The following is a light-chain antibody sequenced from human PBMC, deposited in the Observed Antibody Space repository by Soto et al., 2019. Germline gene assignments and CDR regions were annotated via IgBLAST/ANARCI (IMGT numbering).Light chain of an antibody. V-gene: IGLV2-14*01. CDR1: SSDVGGYNY. J-gene: IGLJ2*01. Sequence: QSALTQPASVSGSPGQSITISCTGISSDVGGYNYVSWYQQHPDKAPKLMIYDVRNRRSGVSNRFSGSKSGTTASLTISGLQAEDEADYYCYSYTSSSTVLFGGGTKVTVL. CDR2: DVR. CDR3: YSYTSSSTVL.